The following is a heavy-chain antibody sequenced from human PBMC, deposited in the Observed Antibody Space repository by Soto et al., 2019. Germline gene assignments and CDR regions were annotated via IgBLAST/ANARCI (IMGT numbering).Heavy chain of an antibody. Sequence: SETLSLTCTVSGGSISSYYWSWIRQPPGKGLEWIGYIYYSGSTNYNPSLKSRVTISVDTSKNQFSLKLSSVTAADTAVYYCARLSYYYDSTALDYWGQGTLVTVSS. CDR1: GGSISSYY. V-gene: IGHV4-59*01. CDR2: IYYSGST. J-gene: IGHJ4*02. D-gene: IGHD3-22*01. CDR3: ARLSYYYDSTALDY.